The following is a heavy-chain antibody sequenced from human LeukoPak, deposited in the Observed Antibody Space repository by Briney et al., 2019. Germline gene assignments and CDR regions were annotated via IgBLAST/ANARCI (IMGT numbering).Heavy chain of an antibody. D-gene: IGHD5-18*01. J-gene: IGHJ3*02. V-gene: IGHV3-66*01. CDR3: ARGLGYNYGYVGAFDI. CDR1: GFSVSSNY. Sequence: PGGSLRLSCAASGFSVSSNYMSWVRQAPGKGLEWVSVIYSGGGAYYADYAKGRFTIYTDNTKNTMYILLNTMSGEDTAVSYFARGLGYNYGYVGAFDIWGQGTLVTVSS. CDR2: IYSGGGA.